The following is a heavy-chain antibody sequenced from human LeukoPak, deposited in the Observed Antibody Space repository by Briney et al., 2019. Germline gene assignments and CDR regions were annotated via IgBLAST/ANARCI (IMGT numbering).Heavy chain of an antibody. Sequence: GGSLRLSCAASGFTFSSYAMSWVRQAPGKGLEWVSAISGSGGSTYYADSVKGRFTISRDNSKNTLYLQMNSLRAEDTAVYYCAKDHESGGLGWYGGFDYWGQGTLVTVSS. CDR2: ISGSGGST. CDR3: AKDHESGGLGWYGGFDY. V-gene: IGHV3-23*01. CDR1: GFTFSSYA. J-gene: IGHJ4*02. D-gene: IGHD6-19*01.